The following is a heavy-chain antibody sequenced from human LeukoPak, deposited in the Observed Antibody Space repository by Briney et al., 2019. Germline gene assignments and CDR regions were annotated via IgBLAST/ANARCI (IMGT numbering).Heavy chain of an antibody. CDR3: AKDKYHDSSGTFDY. V-gene: IGHV3-23*01. CDR1: GFTFNIYA. Sequence: LTGGSLRLSCAASGFTFNIYAMSWVRQAPGKGLEWVSRVSASGGGTFYAGSVEGRFIISRDNSKNTLSLQMSSLRAEDTAIYYCAKDKYHDSSGTFDYWGQGTLVTVSS. D-gene: IGHD3-22*01. J-gene: IGHJ4*02. CDR2: VSASGGGT.